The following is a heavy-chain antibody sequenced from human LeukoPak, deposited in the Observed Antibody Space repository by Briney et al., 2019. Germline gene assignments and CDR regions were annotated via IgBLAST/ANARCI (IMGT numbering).Heavy chain of an antibody. V-gene: IGHV3-30-3*01. Sequence: PGRSLRLSCAASGFTFSSYAMHWVRQAPGKGLEWVAVRSYDGSNKYYADSVKGRFTISRDNSKNTLYLQMNSLRAEDTAVYYCARDLLRGTVTTGYFDYWGQGTLVTVSS. CDR3: ARDLLRGTVTTGYFDY. D-gene: IGHD4-17*01. J-gene: IGHJ4*02. CDR1: GFTFSSYA. CDR2: RSYDGSNK.